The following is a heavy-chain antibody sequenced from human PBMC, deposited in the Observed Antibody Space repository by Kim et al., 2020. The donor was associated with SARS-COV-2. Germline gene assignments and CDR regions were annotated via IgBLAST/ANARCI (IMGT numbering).Heavy chain of an antibody. CDR2: ISAYNGNT. V-gene: IGHV1-18*04. J-gene: IGHJ4*02. CDR1: GYTFTSYG. Sequence: ASVKVSCKASGYTFTSYGISWVRQAPGQGLEWMGWISAYNGNTNYAQKLQGRVTMTTDTSTSTAYMELRSLRSDDTAVYYCARFISLLWFGEPNNYFDYWGQGALVTVSS. D-gene: IGHD3-10*01. CDR3: ARFISLLWFGEPNNYFDY.